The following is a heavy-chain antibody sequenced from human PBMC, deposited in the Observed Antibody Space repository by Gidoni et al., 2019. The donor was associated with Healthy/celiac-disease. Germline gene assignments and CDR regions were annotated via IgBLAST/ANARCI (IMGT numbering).Heavy chain of an antibody. V-gene: IGHV4-59*08. CDR1: GGSISSDY. CDR3: ARLGYCSSTSCYEGDPGDFDY. Sequence: QVQLQESGPGLVKPAETLSLTCTVSGGSISSDYWSWLRQPPGKGLEWIGYIYYSGCTNYNPSLKRRVTISVDTSQNQFSLKLSSVTAADTAVYYCARLGYCSSTSCYEGDPGDFDYWGQGTLVTVSS. J-gene: IGHJ4*02. CDR2: IYYSGCT. D-gene: IGHD2-2*01.